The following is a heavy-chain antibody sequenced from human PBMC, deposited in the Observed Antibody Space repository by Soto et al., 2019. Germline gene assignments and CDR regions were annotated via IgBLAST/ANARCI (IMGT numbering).Heavy chain of an antibody. V-gene: IGHV1-3*01. Sequence: ASVKVSCKASGYTFTSYAMHWVRQAPGQRLEWMGWINAGNGNTKYSQKFQGRFTISRDDSKSIAYLQMNSLKTEDTAVYYCTRDGVAVVTAIIYWGQGTLVTVSS. J-gene: IGHJ4*02. CDR2: INAGNGNT. D-gene: IGHD2-21*02. CDR1: GYTFTSYA. CDR3: TRDGVAVVTAIIY.